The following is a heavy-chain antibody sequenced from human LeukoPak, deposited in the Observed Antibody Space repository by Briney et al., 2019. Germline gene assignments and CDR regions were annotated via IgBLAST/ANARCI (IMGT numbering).Heavy chain of an antibody. D-gene: IGHD3-22*01. CDR3: ARSPSGYRFDS. CDR1: GVSISNYY. Sequence: PSKTLSLTCTVSGVSISNYYWTWIRQPPGKGLEWIGYIYNSGSTNYHPSLKSRVTISSDTSKTQFTLKLTSVTAADTAVYYCARSPSGYRFDSWGQGTLVAVSS. V-gene: IGHV4-59*01. J-gene: IGHJ4*02. CDR2: IYNSGST.